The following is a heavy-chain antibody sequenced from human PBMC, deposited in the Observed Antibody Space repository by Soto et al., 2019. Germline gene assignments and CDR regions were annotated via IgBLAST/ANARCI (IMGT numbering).Heavy chain of an antibody. D-gene: IGHD3-10*01. CDR2: ISWDGGST. CDR1: GFTFDDYT. Sequence: GGSLRLSCAASGFTFDDYTMHWVRQAPGKGLEWVSLISWDGGSTYYADNVKGRFTISRDNSKNSLYLQMNSLRTEDTALYYCAKCLPQDYYGSGSQLGMDVWGQGTTVTVSS. J-gene: IGHJ6*02. V-gene: IGHV3-43*01. CDR3: AKCLPQDYYGSGSQLGMDV.